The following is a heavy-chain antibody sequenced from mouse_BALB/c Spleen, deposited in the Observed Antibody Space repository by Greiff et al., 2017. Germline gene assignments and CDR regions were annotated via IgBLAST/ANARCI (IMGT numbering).Heavy chain of an antibody. V-gene: IGHV2-2*02. Sequence: VQLQESGPGLVQPSQSLSITCTVSGFSLTSYGVHWVRQSPGKGLEWLGVIWSGGSTDYNAAFISRLSISKDNSKSQVFFKMNSLQANDTAIYYCARRATTVGDYWYFDVWGAGTTVTVSS. CDR3: ARRATTVGDYWYFDV. CDR1: GFSLTSYG. J-gene: IGHJ1*01. CDR2: IWSGGST. D-gene: IGHD1-1*01.